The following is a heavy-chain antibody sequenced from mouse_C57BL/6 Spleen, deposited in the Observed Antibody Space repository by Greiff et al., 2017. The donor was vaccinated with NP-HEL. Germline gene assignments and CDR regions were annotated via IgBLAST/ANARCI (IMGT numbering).Heavy chain of an antibody. CDR2: ISSGGSYT. D-gene: IGHD2-4*01. CDR1: GFTFSSYG. CDR3: ARQGDYDDGYYYAMDY. Sequence: EVKLMESGGDLVKPGGSLKLSCAASGFTFSSYGMSWVRQTPDKRLEWVATISSGGSYTYYPDSVKGRFTISRDNAKNTLYLQMSSLKSEDTAMYYCARQGDYDDGYYYAMDYWGQGTSVTVSS. J-gene: IGHJ4*01. V-gene: IGHV5-6*01.